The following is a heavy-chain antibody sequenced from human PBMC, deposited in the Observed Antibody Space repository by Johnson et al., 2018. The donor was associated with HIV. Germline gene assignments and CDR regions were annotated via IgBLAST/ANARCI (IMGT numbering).Heavy chain of an antibody. CDR3: AKEGGRITMIVVEPDAFDI. Sequence: QMQLVESGGGVVQPGRSLRLSCAASGFTFSSYAMHWVRQAPGKGLEWVAVISYDGSNKYYADSVKGRFTISRDNSKNTLYLQMNSLRDEDTAVYYCAKEGGRITMIVVEPDAFDIWGQGTMVTVSS. J-gene: IGHJ3*02. CDR2: ISYDGSNK. CDR1: GFTFSSYA. D-gene: IGHD3-22*01. V-gene: IGHV3-30*01.